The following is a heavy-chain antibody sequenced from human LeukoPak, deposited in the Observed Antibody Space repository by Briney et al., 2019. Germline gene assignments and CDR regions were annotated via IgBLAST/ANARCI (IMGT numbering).Heavy chain of an antibody. CDR2: FDPEDGET. CDR1: GYTLTELS. J-gene: IGHJ4*02. Sequence: ASAKVSCKVSGYTLTELSMRWVRQAPGKGLEWMGGFDPEDGETIYAQKLQGRVTMTEDTSTDTAYMELSSLRSEDTAVYYCATEGRSDYVWGSYPKFDYWGQGNLVTVSS. D-gene: IGHD3-16*02. V-gene: IGHV1-24*01. CDR3: ATEGRSDYVWGSYPKFDY.